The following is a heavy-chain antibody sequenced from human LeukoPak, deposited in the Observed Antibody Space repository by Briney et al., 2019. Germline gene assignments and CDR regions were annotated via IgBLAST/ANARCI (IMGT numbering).Heavy chain of an antibody. CDR1: GGTFSSYA. CDR2: IIPTFGTA. D-gene: IGHD2-2*02. V-gene: IGHV1-69*05. J-gene: IGHJ5*02. Sequence: SVTVSCKASGGTFSSYAISWVRQAPGQGLEWMGGIIPTFGTANYAQKFQGRVTITTDESTSTAYMELSSLRSEDTAVYYCARSDCSSTSCYTGEEKNWFDPWGQGTLVTVSS. CDR3: ARSDCSSTSCYTGEEKNWFDP.